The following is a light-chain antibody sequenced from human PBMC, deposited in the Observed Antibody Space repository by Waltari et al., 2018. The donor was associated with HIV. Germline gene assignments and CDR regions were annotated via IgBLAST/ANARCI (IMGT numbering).Light chain of an antibody. Sequence: DIVMTQSPDSLVVSLGERATINCKSSQSVLYTSNNKNYLAWFQQKPGQPPKLLIYCASAREAGVPDRFTGSGSGTDFTLTISSLQAEDVSVYYCQQYYSISSVTFGQGTKLEIK. J-gene: IGKJ2*01. V-gene: IGKV4-1*01. CDR3: QQYYSISSVT. CDR2: CAS. CDR1: QSVLYTSNNKNY.